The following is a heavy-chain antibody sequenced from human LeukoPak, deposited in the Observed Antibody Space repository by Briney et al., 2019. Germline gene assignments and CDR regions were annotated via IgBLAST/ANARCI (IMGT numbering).Heavy chain of an antibody. J-gene: IGHJ4*02. CDR2: IHRTGST. Sequence: SDTLSLTCTVSTGSIGSYYWMWIRQPAGKGLEWIGRIHRTGSTNYNPSLTSRVIMSVDTSKNQFSLRLTSLTAADTAVYYCAREGARDDFVVVPAALDFWGLGTLVTVSS. CDR1: TGSIGSYY. CDR3: AREGARDDFVVVPAALDF. D-gene: IGHD2-2*01. V-gene: IGHV4-4*07.